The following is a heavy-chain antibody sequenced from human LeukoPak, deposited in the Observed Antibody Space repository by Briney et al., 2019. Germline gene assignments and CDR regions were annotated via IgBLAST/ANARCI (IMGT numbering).Heavy chain of an antibody. CDR2: IYPGDSDT. CDR3: ARRDKGNCSSTSCYSWFDP. V-gene: IGHV5-51*01. CDR1: GYSFTSYW. Sequence: GESLKISCKAPGYSFTSYWIAWVRQVPGKGLEWMGFIYPGDSDTRYSTPFQGQVTIPADKPISNAYLQWSSMNDSDTAMYYCARRDKGNCSSTSCYSWFDPWGQGTLVTVSP. J-gene: IGHJ5*02. D-gene: IGHD2-2*02.